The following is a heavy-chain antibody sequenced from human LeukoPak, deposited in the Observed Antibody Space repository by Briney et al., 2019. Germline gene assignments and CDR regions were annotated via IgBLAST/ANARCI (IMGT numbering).Heavy chain of an antibody. CDR3: AREGVSSGWYCIFDY. Sequence: GGSLRLSCAASGFTFSSYAMHWVRQAPGKGLEWVAVISYDGSNKYYADSVKGRFTISRDNSKNKLYLQMNSLRAEDTAVYYCAREGVSSGWYCIFDYWGQGTLVTVSS. J-gene: IGHJ4*02. CDR1: GFTFSSYA. D-gene: IGHD6-19*01. CDR2: ISYDGSNK. V-gene: IGHV3-30-3*01.